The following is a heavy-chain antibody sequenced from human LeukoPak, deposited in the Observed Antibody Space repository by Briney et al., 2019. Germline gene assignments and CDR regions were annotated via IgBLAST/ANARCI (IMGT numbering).Heavy chain of an antibody. Sequence: SETLSLTCTVSGGSISSYYWSWIRQPPEKGLEWIAYIYYIGSTNYNPSLKRRVTISVDTSKNQFSLRLSSVTAADTAVYYCARHRDYGSGWYGFDYWGQGTLVTVSS. J-gene: IGHJ4*02. CDR1: GGSISSYY. V-gene: IGHV4-59*08. CDR3: ARHRDYGSGWYGFDY. D-gene: IGHD6-19*01. CDR2: IYYIGST.